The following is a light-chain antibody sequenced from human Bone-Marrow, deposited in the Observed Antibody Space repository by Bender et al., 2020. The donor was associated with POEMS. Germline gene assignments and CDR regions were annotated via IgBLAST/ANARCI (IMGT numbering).Light chain of an antibody. CDR1: SSDVGASNY. CDR2: EVS. J-gene: IGLJ3*02. CDR3: ISYTSSSTLV. Sequence: QSALTQPPSASGSPGQSVAISCTGTSSDVGASNYVSWYQQRPGKVPKVMIYEVSKRPSGVPDRFSGSKSGNTASLTVSGLQAEDEADYFCISYTSSSTLVFGGGTKLTVL. V-gene: IGLV2-8*01.